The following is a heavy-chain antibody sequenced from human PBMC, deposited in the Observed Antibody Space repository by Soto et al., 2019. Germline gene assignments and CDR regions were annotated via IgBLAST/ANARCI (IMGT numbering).Heavy chain of an antibody. CDR1: GFTFSSYW. V-gene: IGHV3-7*03. D-gene: IGHD6-13*01. Sequence: PGGSLRFSCAASGFTFSSYWMSWVRQAPGKGLEWVANIKQDGSEKYYVDSVKGRFTISRDNAKNSLYLQMNSLRAEDTAVYYCARDRTSYSSSSDYWGQGTLVTVSS. CDR3: ARDRTSYSSSSDY. CDR2: IKQDGSEK. J-gene: IGHJ4*02.